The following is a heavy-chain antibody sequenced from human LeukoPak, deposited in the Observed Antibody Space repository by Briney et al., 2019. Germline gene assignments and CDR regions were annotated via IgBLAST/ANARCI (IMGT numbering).Heavy chain of an antibody. CDR2: IIPIFGTA. V-gene: IGHV1-69*05. CDR1: GGTFSSYA. J-gene: IGHJ4*02. Sequence: SVKVSCKASGGTFSSYAISWVRQAPGQGLEWMGRIIPIFGTANYAQKFQGRVTNTTDESTSTAYMELSSLRSEDTAVYYCAGNPGIAAAGTFDYWGQGTLVTVSS. D-gene: IGHD6-13*01. CDR3: AGNPGIAAAGTFDY.